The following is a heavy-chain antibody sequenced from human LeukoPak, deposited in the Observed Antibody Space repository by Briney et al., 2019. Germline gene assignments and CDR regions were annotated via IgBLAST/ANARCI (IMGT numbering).Heavy chain of an antibody. CDR3: AKLSGALWLPLYYFDY. D-gene: IGHD3-22*01. CDR2: ISNSGDAT. CDR1: GFTFSNSA. V-gene: IGHV3-23*01. J-gene: IGHJ4*02. Sequence: GGSLRLSCAASGFTFSNSAMTWVRQVPGKGLEWVSGISNSGDATYYADSVKGRFTISRDNSKNTLYLQMNSLRAEDTAVYYCAKLSGALWLPLYYFDYWGQGTLVTVSS.